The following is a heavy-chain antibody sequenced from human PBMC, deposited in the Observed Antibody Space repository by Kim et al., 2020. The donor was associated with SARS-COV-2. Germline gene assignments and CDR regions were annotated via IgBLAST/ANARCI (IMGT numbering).Heavy chain of an antibody. CDR2: INHGVST. CDR1: GGSFSGYY. J-gene: IGHJ5*02. D-gene: IGHD4-17*01. CDR3: ARGRTVTTGGLLGVWFDP. Sequence: SETLSLTCAVYGGSFSGYYWSWIRQPPGKGLEWIGEINHGVSTNYNPSLKSRVTLSVDTSKNQFSLKLSSVTAADTAVYYCARGRTVTTGGLLGVWFDPWGQGTLVTVSS. V-gene: IGHV4-34*01.